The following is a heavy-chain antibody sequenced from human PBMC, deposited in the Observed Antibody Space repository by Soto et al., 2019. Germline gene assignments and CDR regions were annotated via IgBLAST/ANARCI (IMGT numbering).Heavy chain of an antibody. Sequence: ASVKVSCKASGYTFTSYDINWVRQATGQGLEWMGWMNPNSGNTGYAQKFQGRVTMTRNTSISTAYMELSSLRSEDTAVYYCGRGVPAARYYCYYYMDVWGKGTTVTVSS. CDR1: GYTFTSYD. CDR2: MNPNSGNT. CDR3: GRGVPAARYYCYYYMDV. D-gene: IGHD2-2*01. J-gene: IGHJ6*03. V-gene: IGHV1-8*01.